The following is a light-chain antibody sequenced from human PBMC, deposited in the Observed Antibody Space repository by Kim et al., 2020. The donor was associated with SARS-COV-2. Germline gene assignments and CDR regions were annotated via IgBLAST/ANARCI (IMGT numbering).Light chain of an antibody. CDR3: QSRDSGGNVA. V-gene: IGLV3-19*01. CDR2: GRN. CDR1: SLRSYY. Sequence: SSELTQDPAVSVALGQTVRITCQGDSLRSYYATWYQQKPRQAPVLVIYGRNNRPSGIPDRFSGSASGNTASLTISGAQAEDEADFYCQSRDSGGNVAFGGGTKLTVL. J-gene: IGLJ2*01.